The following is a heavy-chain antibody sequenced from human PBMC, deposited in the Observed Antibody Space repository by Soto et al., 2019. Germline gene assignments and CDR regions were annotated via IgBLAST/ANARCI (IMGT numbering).Heavy chain of an antibody. J-gene: IGHJ5*02. CDR1: GGTFSSYA. D-gene: IGHD5-12*01. V-gene: IGHV1-69*13. Sequence: SVKVSCKASGGTFSSYAISWVRQAPGQGLEWMGGIIPIFGTANYAQKFQGRVTITADESTSTAYMELSSLRSEDTAVYYCARDRECRDGYKAAAWFDPWGQGTLVTVSS. CDR3: ARDRECRDGYKAAAWFDP. CDR2: IIPIFGTA.